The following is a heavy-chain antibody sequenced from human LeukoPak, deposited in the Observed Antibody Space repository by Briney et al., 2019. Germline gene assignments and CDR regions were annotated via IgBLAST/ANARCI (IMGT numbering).Heavy chain of an antibody. CDR2: IYYSGST. V-gene: IGHV4-39*07. CDR1: GGSISSSSYY. D-gene: IGHD6-19*01. J-gene: IGHJ4*02. Sequence: PSETLSLTCTVSGGSISSSSYYWGWIRQPPGKGLEWIGSIYYSGSTYYNPSLKSRVTISVDTSKNQFSLKLSSVTAADTAVYYCAHSSGWYESLDYWGQGTLVTVSS. CDR3: AHSSGWYESLDY.